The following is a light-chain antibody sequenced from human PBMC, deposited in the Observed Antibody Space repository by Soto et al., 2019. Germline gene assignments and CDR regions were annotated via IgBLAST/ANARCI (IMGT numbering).Light chain of an antibody. CDR1: SSNIGRNT. CDR3: AAWDDSLNGVV. J-gene: IGLJ2*01. Sequence: QSVVTQPPSASGTPGQRVTIACSGSSSNIGRNTVNWYQQLPGTAPKLLIYSNAQRPSGVPDRFSGSKSGSSASLAISGLQSEDDADYYCAAWDDSLNGVVFGGGTKLTVL. V-gene: IGLV1-44*01. CDR2: SNA.